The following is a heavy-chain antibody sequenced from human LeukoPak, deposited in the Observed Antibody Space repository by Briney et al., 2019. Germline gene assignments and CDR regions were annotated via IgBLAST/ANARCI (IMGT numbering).Heavy chain of an antibody. J-gene: IGHJ4*02. Sequence: ASVNVSCKASGYTFTINYIHWVRPAPGQGLEWMGMIYPRDGSTSYAQKFQGRVTVTRDTSTSTVHMELSGLRSEDTAVYYCARDQEGFDYWGQGTLVTVSS. CDR3: ARDQEGFDY. CDR1: GYTFTINY. CDR2: IYPRDGST. V-gene: IGHV1-46*01.